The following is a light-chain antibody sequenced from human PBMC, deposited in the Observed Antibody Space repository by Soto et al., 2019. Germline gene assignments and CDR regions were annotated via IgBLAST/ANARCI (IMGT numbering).Light chain of an antibody. CDR2: EVN. CDR3: LSYTSANTRV. CDR1: SSDVGGYKF. J-gene: IGLJ3*02. Sequence: QSALTQPASVSASPGQSITIYCTGTSSDVGGYKFVSWYQHHPGKAPKLMIYEVNNRPSGVSNRFSGSKSGNTASLTISGLQPEYEADYYCLSYTSANTRVFGGGTKLTVL. V-gene: IGLV2-14*01.